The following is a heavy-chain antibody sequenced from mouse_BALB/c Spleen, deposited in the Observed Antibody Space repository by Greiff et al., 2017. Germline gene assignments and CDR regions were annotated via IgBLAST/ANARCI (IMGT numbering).Heavy chain of an antibody. V-gene: IGHV2-9*02. D-gene: IGHD2-1*01. CDR3: ASYGNYGWFAY. J-gene: IGHJ3*01. CDR1: GFSLTSYG. Sequence: VKLVESGPGLVAPSQSLSITCTVSGFSLTSYGVHWVRQPPGKGLEWLGVIWAGGSTNYNSALMSRLSISKDNSKSQVFLKMNSLQTDDTAMYYCASYGNYGWFAYWGQGTLVTVSA. CDR2: IWAGGST.